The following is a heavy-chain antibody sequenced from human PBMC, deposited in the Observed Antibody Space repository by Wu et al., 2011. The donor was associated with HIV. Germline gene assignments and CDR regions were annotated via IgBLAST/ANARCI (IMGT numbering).Heavy chain of an antibody. CDR2: IIPIFGTA. V-gene: IGHV1-69*05. CDR3: ARGRPRDGYNYPANY. CDR1: GGTFSSHG. D-gene: IGHD5-24*01. J-gene: IGHJ4*02. Sequence: QVQLVQSGPEVKKPGSSVKVSCKASGGTFSSHGISWVRQAPGQGLEWMGGIIPIFGTANYAQKFQGRVTITTDESTSTAYMELSSLRSEDTAVYYCARGRPRDGYNYPANYWGQGTLVTVSS.